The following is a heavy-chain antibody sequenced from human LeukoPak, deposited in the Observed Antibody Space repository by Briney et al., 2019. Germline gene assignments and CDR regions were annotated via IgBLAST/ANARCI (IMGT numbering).Heavy chain of an antibody. D-gene: IGHD6-19*01. J-gene: IGHJ6*02. CDR1: GGSISSYY. Sequence: SETLSLTCTVSGGSISSYYWGWIRQPPGKGLEWIGYIYYSGSTNYNPSLKSRVTISVDTFKNQFSLKLSSVTAADTAVYYCARGQYSSGWYNDYYYYYGMDVWGQGTTVTVSS. CDR2: IYYSGST. CDR3: ARGQYSSGWYNDYYYYYGMDV. V-gene: IGHV4-59*01.